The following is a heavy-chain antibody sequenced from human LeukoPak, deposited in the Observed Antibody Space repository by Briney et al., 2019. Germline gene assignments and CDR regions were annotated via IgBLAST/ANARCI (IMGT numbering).Heavy chain of an antibody. Sequence: GGSLRLSCAASGFTFNKFAMSWVRQAPGKGLEWVSGIIENGGETYYADSVRGRFTISRDNSKNTLYLQMNSLRAEDTAVYYCAKDYEYNSNTWYFHWGRGTLVSVSS. CDR1: GFTFNKFA. V-gene: IGHV3-23*01. J-gene: IGHJ4*02. CDR3: AKDYEYNSNTWYFH. CDR2: IIENGGET. D-gene: IGHD6-13*01.